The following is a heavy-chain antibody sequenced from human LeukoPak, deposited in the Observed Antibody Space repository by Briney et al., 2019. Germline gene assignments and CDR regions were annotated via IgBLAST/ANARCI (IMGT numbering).Heavy chain of an antibody. CDR2: IIPIFGTA. CDR3: ARGDGYNSYFDY. V-gene: IGHV1-69*13. Sequence: ASVKVSCKASGYTFTGYYMHWVRQAPGQGLEWMGGIIPIFGTANYAQKFQGRVTITADESTSTADMELSSLGSEDTAVYYCARGDGYNSYFDYWGQGTLVTVSS. D-gene: IGHD5-24*01. CDR1: GYTFTGYY. J-gene: IGHJ4*02.